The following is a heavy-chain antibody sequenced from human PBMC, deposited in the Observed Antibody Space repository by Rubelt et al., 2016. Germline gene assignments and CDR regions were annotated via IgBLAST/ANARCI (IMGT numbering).Heavy chain of an antibody. V-gene: IGHV1-18*01. D-gene: IGHD3-10*01. CDR3: ARDPLPVRGVIMTPTH. CDR2: ISAYNGNT. J-gene: IGHJ4*02. CDR1: GYTFTSYG. Sequence: QVQLVQSGAEVKKPGASVKVSCKASGYTFTSYGISWVRQAPGQGLEWMGWISAYNGNTNYAQKSRGRVTMTTDTSTRTAYMGLRSLRSDDTAVYYCARDPLPVRGVIMTPTHWGQGTLVTVSS.